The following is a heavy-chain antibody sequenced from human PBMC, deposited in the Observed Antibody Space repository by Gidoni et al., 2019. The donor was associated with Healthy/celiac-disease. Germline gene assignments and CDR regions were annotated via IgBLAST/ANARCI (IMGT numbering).Heavy chain of an antibody. V-gene: IGHV1-18*01. Sequence: QVQLVQSGAEVKKPGASVKVSCKASGSTFTSYGISWVRQAPGPGLEWMGRSSAYNGNTNYAQKLQGRVTMTTDTSTSTAYMELRSLRSDDTAVYYCARASPSFKTGSSWVPEDYWGQGTLVTVSS. J-gene: IGHJ4*02. CDR2: SSAYNGNT. CDR3: ARASPSFKTGSSWVPEDY. D-gene: IGHD6-13*01. CDR1: GSTFTSYG.